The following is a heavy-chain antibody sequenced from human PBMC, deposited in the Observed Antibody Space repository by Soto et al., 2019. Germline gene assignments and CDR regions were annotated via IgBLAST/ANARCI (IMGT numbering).Heavy chain of an antibody. CDR3: TRVDVPDLRGWATRSSYYYYMAV. Sequence: LKISCKGSGYSFTSYWIGWVRQMPGKGLEWMGIIYPGDSDTRYSPSFQGQVTISADKSISTAYLHWSSLKASDSAVYYCTRVDVPDLRGWATRSSYYYYMAVWGKGTTVTVSS. J-gene: IGHJ6*03. CDR2: IYPGDSDT. D-gene: IGHD2-2*01. CDR1: GYSFTSYW. V-gene: IGHV5-51*01.